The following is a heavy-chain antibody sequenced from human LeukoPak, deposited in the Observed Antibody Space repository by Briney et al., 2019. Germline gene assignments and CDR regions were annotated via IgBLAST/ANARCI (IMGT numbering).Heavy chain of an antibody. J-gene: IGHJ2*01. CDR1: GFTFSSSS. D-gene: IGHD6-13*01. CDR2: ISRDGYYI. Sequence: GGSLRLSCAASGFTFSSSSMSWVRQAPGTGLEWVSSISRDGYYIYYTESMKGRFTISRDNAKNSLFPQMNSLRAEDTAVYYCATIAVPGTWYFDLWGRGTLVTVSS. CDR3: ATIAVPGTWYFDL. V-gene: IGHV3-21*01.